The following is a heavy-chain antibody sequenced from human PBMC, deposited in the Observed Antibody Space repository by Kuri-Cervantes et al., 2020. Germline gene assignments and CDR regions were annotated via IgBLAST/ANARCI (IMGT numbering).Heavy chain of an antibody. CDR2: ISSSSSYI. D-gene: IGHD5-24*01. CDR1: GFTFSSYG. J-gene: IGHJ4*02. V-gene: IGHV3-21*01. CDR3: ARWRSSRRDGLDY. Sequence: GGSLRLSCAASGFTFSSYGMHWVRQAPGKGLEWVSSISSSSSYIYYADSVKGRFTISRDNAKNSLYLQMNSLRAEDTAVYYCARWRSSRRDGLDYWGQGTLVTVSS.